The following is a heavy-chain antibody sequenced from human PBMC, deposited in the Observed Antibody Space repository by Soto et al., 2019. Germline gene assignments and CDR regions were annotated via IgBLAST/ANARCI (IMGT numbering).Heavy chain of an antibody. V-gene: IGHV3-23*01. CDR3: AKALFGEFYGMDV. CDR2: ISGSGGST. J-gene: IGHJ6*02. CDR1: GFTFSTYA. Sequence: EVQLLESGGGLVQPGGSLRLSCAASGFTFSTYAMSWVRQAPGKGLEWVSAISGSGGSTYYADSAKGRFTISRDNSKNTLYLQMNSVRTEDPAVYYSAKALFGEFYGMDVWGQGTTVTVSS. D-gene: IGHD3-10*02.